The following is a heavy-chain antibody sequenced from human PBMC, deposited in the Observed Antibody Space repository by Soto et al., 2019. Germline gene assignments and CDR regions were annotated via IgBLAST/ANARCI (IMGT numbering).Heavy chain of an antibody. V-gene: IGHV2-5*01. CDR1: GFSLSTSGVG. CDR3: AHEISSSSWYYYYYGMDV. Sequence: SGPTLVNPTQTLTLTCTFSGFSLSTSGVGVGWIRQPPGKALEWLAPIYWNDDKRYSPSLKSRLTITKDTSKNQVVLTVTNMDPVDTATYYCAHEISSSSWYYYYYGMDVWGQGTTVTVSS. CDR2: IYWNDDK. D-gene: IGHD6-13*01. J-gene: IGHJ6*02.